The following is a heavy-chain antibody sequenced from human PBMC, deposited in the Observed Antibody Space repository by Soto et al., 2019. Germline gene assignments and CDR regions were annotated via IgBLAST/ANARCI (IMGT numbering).Heavy chain of an antibody. CDR3: ATYVTIAVAEYYFHY. CDR1: GYTLTELS. V-gene: IGHV1-24*01. D-gene: IGHD6-19*01. Sequence: ASVKVSCKVSGYTLTELSMHWVRQAPGKGLEWMGGFDPEDGETIYAQKFQGRITMTEDTSTDTAYMELSSLRSEDTAVYYCATYVTIAVAEYYFHYWGQATRVSVSS. J-gene: IGHJ4*02. CDR2: FDPEDGET.